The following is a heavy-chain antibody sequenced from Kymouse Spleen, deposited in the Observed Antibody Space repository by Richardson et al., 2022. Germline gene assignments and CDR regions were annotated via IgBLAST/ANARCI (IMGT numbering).Heavy chain of an antibody. CDR1: GFTFSSYD. CDR2: IGTAGDT. CDR3: ARDLGQFDGYYYGMDV. D-gene: IGHD3-10*01,IGHD7-27*02. V-gene: IGHV3-13*01. J-gene: IGHJ6*02. Sequence: EVQLVESGGGLVQPGGSLRLSCAASGFTFSSYDMHWVRQATGKGLEWVSAIGTAGDTYYPGSVKGRFTISRENAKNSLYLQMNSLRAGDTAVYYCARDLGQFDGYYYGMDVWGQGTTVTVSS.